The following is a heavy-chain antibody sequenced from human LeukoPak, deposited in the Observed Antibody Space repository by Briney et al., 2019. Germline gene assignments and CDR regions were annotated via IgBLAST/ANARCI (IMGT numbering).Heavy chain of an antibody. CDR1: GFTFTTYA. D-gene: IGHD4-17*01. Sequence: PGGSLRLSCEASGFTFTTYAMTWVRQAPGKGLEWVSGISGFGGSTYYADSVKDRFTISRDNSKNSLSLQMNSLRAEDTAVYYCAKGRGATVTSGANYWGQGTLVTVSS. CDR2: ISGFGGST. V-gene: IGHV3-23*01. CDR3: AKGRGATVTSGANY. J-gene: IGHJ4*02.